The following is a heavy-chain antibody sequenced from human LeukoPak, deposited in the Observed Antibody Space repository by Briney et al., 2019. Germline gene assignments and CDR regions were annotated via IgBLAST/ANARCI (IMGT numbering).Heavy chain of an antibody. CDR1: GLTVSSNY. CDR2: IYSGGST. V-gene: IGHV3-53*01. Sequence: PGGSLRLSCAASGLTVSSNYMSWVRQAPGKGLEWGSLIYSGGSTYYADSVKGRFTISRDNSKNTLYLQLNSLRAEDTAVYYCARVFMPGEFDPWGQGTLVTVSS. CDR3: ARVFMPGEFDP. D-gene: IGHD3-16*01. J-gene: IGHJ5*02.